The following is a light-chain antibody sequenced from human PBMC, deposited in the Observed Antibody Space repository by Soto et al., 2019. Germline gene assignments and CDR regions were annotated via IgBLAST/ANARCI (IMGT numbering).Light chain of an antibody. J-gene: IGKJ2*01. Sequence: DIQMTQSPSSLSASVGGRVTITCRASQSISSYLNWYQQKPGKAPNLLIYGASTLQGGVPSRFSGSGSGTDFTLTISSLQLEDFAVYYCQQSYSTPYTIGQGTTLEMK. V-gene: IGKV1-39*01. CDR1: QSISSY. CDR3: QQSYSTPYT. CDR2: GAS.